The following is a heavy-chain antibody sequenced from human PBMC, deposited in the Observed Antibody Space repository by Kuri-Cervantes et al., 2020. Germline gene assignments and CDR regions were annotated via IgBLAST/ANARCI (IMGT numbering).Heavy chain of an antibody. J-gene: IGHJ4*02. V-gene: IGHV1-2*02. CDR1: GYAFTGYY. CDR3: ARAISQVVAGTAVDY. D-gene: IGHD2-15*01. CDR2: INPNSGGT. Sequence: ASVKVSCKASGYAFTGYYMHWVRQAPGQGIEWMGWINPNSGGTNYAQKLQGRVTMTRDTSISTAYMELSRLRSDDTAVYYCARAISQVVAGTAVDYWGQGTLVTVSS.